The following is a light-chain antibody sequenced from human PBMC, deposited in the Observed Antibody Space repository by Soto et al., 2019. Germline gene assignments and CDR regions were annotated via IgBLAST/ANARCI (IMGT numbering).Light chain of an antibody. J-gene: IGKJ4*01. V-gene: IGKV3-15*01. CDR2: GVS. CDR3: QQYNNWPLT. CDR1: QSVSSN. Sequence: EIVKTQSPATLSVFPGETATLSCRASQSVSSNFAWYQQKPGQAPRLLIYGVSIRATGIPARFSGSGSGTEFTLTISSLQSEDFALYYCQQYNNWPLTFGGGTKVEIK.